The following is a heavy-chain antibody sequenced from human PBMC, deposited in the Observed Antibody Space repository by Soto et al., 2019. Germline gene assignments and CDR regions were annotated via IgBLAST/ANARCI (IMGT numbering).Heavy chain of an antibody. Sequence: XGTLSLPCTVSGGSIGSYHWSWVRQPPGKGLEWIASVYYTGTTNYNPSLGSRVTISIDAPENQISLKLTSVTAADTAFYYCARDTVLTGMFDLWGQGTLVTVSS. D-gene: IGHD4-17*01. CDR1: GGSIGSYH. V-gene: IGHV4-59*01. CDR2: VYYTGTT. CDR3: ARDTVLTGMFDL. J-gene: IGHJ5*02.